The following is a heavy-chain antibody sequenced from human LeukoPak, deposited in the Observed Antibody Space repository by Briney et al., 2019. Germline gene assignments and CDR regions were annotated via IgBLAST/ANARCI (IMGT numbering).Heavy chain of an antibody. V-gene: IGHV4-31*03. J-gene: IGHJ4*02. CDR3: ARGTYYYDSSGYPPFDY. Sequence: SETLSLTCTVSGGSISSGGYYWSWIRQHPGKGLEWIGYIYYSGRTYYNPSLKSRVTISVDTSKSQFSLKLSSVTAADTAVYYCARGTYYYDSSGYPPFDYWGQGTLVTVSS. CDR2: IYYSGRT. CDR1: GGSISSGGYY. D-gene: IGHD3-22*01.